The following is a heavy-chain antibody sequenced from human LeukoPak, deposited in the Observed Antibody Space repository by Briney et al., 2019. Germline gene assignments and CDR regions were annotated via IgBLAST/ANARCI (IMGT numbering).Heavy chain of an antibody. V-gene: IGHV3-23*01. D-gene: IGHD1-26*01. CDR1: GFTFSSYA. J-gene: IGHJ4*02. CDR3: ANLNEWEPCC. Sequence: GXSLRLSCAASGFTFSSYAMSWVRQAPGKGLEWVSAISGSGCSTYYADSVKVRFTISRDNSKNTLYLQMNSLRAEDTAVYYCANLNEWEPCCWGQGTLVTVSS. CDR2: ISGSGCST.